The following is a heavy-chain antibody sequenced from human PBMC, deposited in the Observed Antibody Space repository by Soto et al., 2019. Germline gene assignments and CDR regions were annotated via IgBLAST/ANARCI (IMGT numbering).Heavy chain of an antibody. Sequence: EVQLVESGGGLVQPGGSLRLSCAASGFIFENHAMHWVRQAPGKGLEWVSGIPYNGGTIGYADSVKGRFTISRDNAKNSLYLQMNSLRPEDTAFYYCAKDASMVRAHYDYWGQGTLVTVSS. J-gene: IGHJ4*02. CDR3: AKDASMVRAHYDY. CDR2: IPYNGGTI. CDR1: GFIFENHA. V-gene: IGHV3-9*01. D-gene: IGHD3-10*01.